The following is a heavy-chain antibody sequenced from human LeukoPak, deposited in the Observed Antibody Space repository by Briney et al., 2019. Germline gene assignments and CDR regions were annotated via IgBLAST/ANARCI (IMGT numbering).Heavy chain of an antibody. CDR1: GFTFDDYA. J-gene: IGHJ4*02. CDR3: ARGKLWFGECLDY. V-gene: IGHV3-7*01. D-gene: IGHD3-10*01. CDR2: IKQDGSEK. Sequence: PGRSLGLSCAASGFTFDDYAMHWVRQAPGKGLEWVANIKQDGSEKYYVDSVKGRFTISRDNAKNSLYLQMNSLRAEDTAVYYCARGKLWFGECLDYWGQGTLVTVSS.